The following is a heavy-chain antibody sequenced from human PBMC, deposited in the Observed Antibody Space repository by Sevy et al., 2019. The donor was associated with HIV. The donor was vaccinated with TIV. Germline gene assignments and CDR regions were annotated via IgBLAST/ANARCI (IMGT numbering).Heavy chain of an antibody. CDR2: LSAYHGNT. V-gene: IGHV1-18*01. CDR1: GYTFTSYG. CDR3: ARKAWQQPFDY. Sequence: ASVKVSCKASGYTFTSYGISWVRQAPGQGLEWMGWLSAYHGNTNYAQKLQGRVTMTTDTSTSTAYMELRSLRSDDTAVYYCARKAWQQPFDYWGQGTLVTVSS. J-gene: IGHJ4*02. D-gene: IGHD6-13*01.